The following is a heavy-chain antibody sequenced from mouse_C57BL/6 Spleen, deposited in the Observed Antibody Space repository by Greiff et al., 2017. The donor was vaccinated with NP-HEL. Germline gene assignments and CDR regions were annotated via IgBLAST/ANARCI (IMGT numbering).Heavy chain of an antibody. J-gene: IGHJ1*03. Sequence: VQLQQSGAELVRPGASVKLSCTASGFNITDDYMHWVKQRPEQGLEWIGCIDPENGDTEYASKFQGKATITANKSSNTAYLQLSSLTSEDTAVSYCTAADGFPYFDVWGTGTTVTVSS. CDR2: IDPENGDT. D-gene: IGHD2-3*01. V-gene: IGHV14-4*01. CDR1: GFNITDDY. CDR3: TAADGFPYFDV.